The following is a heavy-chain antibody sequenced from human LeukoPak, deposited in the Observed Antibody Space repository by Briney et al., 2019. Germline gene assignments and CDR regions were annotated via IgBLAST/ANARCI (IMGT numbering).Heavy chain of an antibody. CDR3: ASELGRTGGYDI. D-gene: IGHD3-22*01. V-gene: IGHV3-7*01. Sequence: PGGSLRLSCAASGFTFTNYWMSWVRQAPGKGLELVANIKQDRSEKYYVDSVKGRFTISRDNAKNSLFLQMNSLGAEDMAVYYCASELGRTGGYDIWGQGTMVTVSS. CDR2: IKQDRSEK. CDR1: GFTFTNYW. J-gene: IGHJ3*02.